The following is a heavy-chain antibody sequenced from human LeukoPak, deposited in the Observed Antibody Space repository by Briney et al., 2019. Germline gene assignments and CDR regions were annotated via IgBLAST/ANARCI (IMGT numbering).Heavy chain of an antibody. CDR3: AAPGYCTNGVCLYYYYGMDV. D-gene: IGHD2-8*01. CDR1: GFTSSSYA. V-gene: IGHV3-23*01. J-gene: IGHJ6*02. Sequence: GGSLRLSCAASGFTSSSYAMSWVRQAPGKGLEWVSAISGSGGSTYYADSVKGRFTISRDNSKNTLYLQMNSLRAEDTAVYYCAAPGYCTNGVCLYYYYGMDVWGQGTTVTVSS. CDR2: ISGSGGST.